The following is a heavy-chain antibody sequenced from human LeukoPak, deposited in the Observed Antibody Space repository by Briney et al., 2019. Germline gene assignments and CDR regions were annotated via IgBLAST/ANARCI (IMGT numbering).Heavy chain of an antibody. CDR3: AREEGVDTAMALGYGMYV. D-gene: IGHD5-18*01. Sequence: GGSLRLSCAASGFTFSSYEMNWVRQAPGKGLEWVSYISSSGSTIYYADSVKGRFTISRDNAKNSLYLQMNSLRAEDTAVDYCAREEGVDTAMALGYGMYVWGKGTTVTVSS. CDR1: GFTFSSYE. V-gene: IGHV3-48*03. J-gene: IGHJ6*04. CDR2: ISSSGSTI.